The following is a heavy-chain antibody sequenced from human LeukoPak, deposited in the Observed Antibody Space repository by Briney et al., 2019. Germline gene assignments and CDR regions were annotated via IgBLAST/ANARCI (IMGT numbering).Heavy chain of an antibody. CDR3: ARRGLPYYYYGMEV. J-gene: IGHJ6*02. Sequence: PGQTLTLTCAASGFTFSGYWMSSVRQAPGKGLDWVANIKQDGSEKYYVDSVKGRFTISRDNAKNSLYLQMNSLRAEDTAVYYCARRGLPYYYYGMEVWGQGTTVTVSS. CDR2: IKQDGSEK. CDR1: GFTFSGYW. D-gene: IGHD1-26*01. V-gene: IGHV3-7*05.